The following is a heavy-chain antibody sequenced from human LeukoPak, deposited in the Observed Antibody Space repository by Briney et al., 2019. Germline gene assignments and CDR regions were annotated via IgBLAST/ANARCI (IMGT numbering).Heavy chain of an antibody. V-gene: IGHV3-53*01. CDR3: AKLGILTGHYYFDY. Sequence: GGSLKLSCAASGFTVSNKYMSWVRQAPGKGLEWVSVSDSNGYTYYADSVEGRFTISRDNSKNTLYLQMNSLRAEDTAVYYCAKLGILTGHYYFDYWGQGTLLTVSS. D-gene: IGHD3-9*01. J-gene: IGHJ4*02. CDR2: SDSNGYT. CDR1: GFTVSNKY.